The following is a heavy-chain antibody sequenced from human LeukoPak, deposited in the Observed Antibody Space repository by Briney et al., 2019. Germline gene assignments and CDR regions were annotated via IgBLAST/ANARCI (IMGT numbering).Heavy chain of an antibody. CDR1: GASISGYY. Sequence: PSQTLSLTCTVSGASISGYYWSWIRQAPGGGLEWIAYVHNNGDTNCNPSLRSRVSTSVDTSTNQFFLNLRYVTAADTAVYYCARDEGSSSSYDTFDIWGQGTMVTVSS. J-gene: IGHJ3*02. D-gene: IGHD6-6*01. V-gene: IGHV4-59*01. CDR3: ARDEGSSSSYDTFDI. CDR2: VHNNGDT.